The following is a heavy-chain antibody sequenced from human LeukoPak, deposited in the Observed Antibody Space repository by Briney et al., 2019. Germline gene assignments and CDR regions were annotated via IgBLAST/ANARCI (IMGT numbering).Heavy chain of an antibody. J-gene: IGHJ3*02. Sequence: ASVKVSCKASGYTFTGYYMHWVRQAPGQGLEWMGWINPNSGGTNYAQKFQGRVTTTRDTSISTAYVELSRLRSDDTAVYYCARDKAGITGTTGAFDIWGQGTMVTVSS. CDR3: ARDKAGITGTTGAFDI. CDR1: GYTFTGYY. D-gene: IGHD1-20*01. V-gene: IGHV1-2*02. CDR2: INPNSGGT.